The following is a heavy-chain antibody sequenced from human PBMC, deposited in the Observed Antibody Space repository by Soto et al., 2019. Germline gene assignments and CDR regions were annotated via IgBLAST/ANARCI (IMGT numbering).Heavy chain of an antibody. Sequence: PAKVPFKASGRTFSSYTISWVRQAPGQGLEWMGRIIPILGIANYAQKFQGRVTITADKSTSTAYMELSSLRSEDTAVYYCAAFGSSTSYSYYFDYWGQGTLVTVSS. V-gene: IGHV1-69*02. CDR2: IIPILGIA. D-gene: IGHD2-2*01. CDR1: GRTFSSYT. J-gene: IGHJ4*02. CDR3: AAFGSSTSYSYYFDY.